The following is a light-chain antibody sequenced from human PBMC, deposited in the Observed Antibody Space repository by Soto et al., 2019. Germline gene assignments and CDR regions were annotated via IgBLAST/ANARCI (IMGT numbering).Light chain of an antibody. J-gene: IGLJ1*01. V-gene: IGLV1-44*01. Sequence: QSVLIQPPSVSGTPGQRVTISCSGSSSNIGSHTVSWYQQLPGTAPKLLIYSSDQRPSGVPDRFSGSKSGTSASLAISGLQSEDEADYFCAAWDDRLNGYVFATGTKATVL. CDR1: SSNIGSHT. CDR2: SSD. CDR3: AAWDDRLNGYV.